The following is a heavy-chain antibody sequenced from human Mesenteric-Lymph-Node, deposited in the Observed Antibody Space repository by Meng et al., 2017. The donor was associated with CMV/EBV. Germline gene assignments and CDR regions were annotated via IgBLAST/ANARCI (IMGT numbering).Heavy chain of an antibody. CDR2: IGTAGDT. J-gene: IGHJ3*02. CDR3: ARGSAAHYYDIGPEGLDAFDI. CDR1: GFTFSSYD. V-gene: IGHV3-13*01. D-gene: IGHD3-22*01. Sequence: GGSLRLSCAASGFTFSSYDMHWVRQATGKGLEWVSAIGTAGDTYYPGSVKGRFTISRENAKNSLYLQMNSLRAGDTAVYYCARGSAAHYYDIGPEGLDAFDIWGQGTMVTVSS.